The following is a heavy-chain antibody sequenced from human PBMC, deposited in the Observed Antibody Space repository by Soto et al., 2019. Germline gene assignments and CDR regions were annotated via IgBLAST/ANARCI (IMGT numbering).Heavy chain of an antibody. Sequence: QVQLVQSGAEVKKPGASVKVSCKASGYTFTSYDINWVRQATGQGLEWMGWMNPNSGNTGYAQKFQGRVTMTRNTSISTAYMELSSLRSEDTAVYYWARGVGEDGFVYYYYMDAWGKGTTVTVSS. D-gene: IGHD4-17*01. V-gene: IGHV1-8*01. CDR1: GYTFTSYD. CDR3: ARGVGEDGFVYYYYMDA. CDR2: MNPNSGNT. J-gene: IGHJ6*03.